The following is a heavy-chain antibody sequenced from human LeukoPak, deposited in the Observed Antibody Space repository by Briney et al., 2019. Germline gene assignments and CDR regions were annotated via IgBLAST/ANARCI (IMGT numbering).Heavy chain of an antibody. CDR2: IYYTGNT. Sequence: SETLSLTCTVSGDSITNYFWSWIRQPPRKGLEWIGYIYYTGNTNYKPSLKSRVTISVDPSTNQFSLRLRSVTAADTAVYYCARGRVAYSAYYFDYWGRGTLVTVSS. J-gene: IGHJ4*02. CDR3: ARGRVAYSAYYFDY. V-gene: IGHV4-59*01. D-gene: IGHD2-15*01. CDR1: GDSITNYF.